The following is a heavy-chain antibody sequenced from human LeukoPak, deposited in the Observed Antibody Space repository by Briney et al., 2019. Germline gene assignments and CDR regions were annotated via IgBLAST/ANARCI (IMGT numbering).Heavy chain of an antibody. D-gene: IGHD3-3*01. Sequence: SETLSLTCAVYGGSFSGYYWSWIRQPPGKGLEWIGEINHSGSTNYNPSLKSRVTISVDTSKNQFSLKLSSVTAGDTAVYYCARAPYDFWSGYPYYFDYWGQGTLVTVSS. V-gene: IGHV4-34*09. J-gene: IGHJ4*02. CDR1: GGSFSGYY. CDR3: ARAPYDFWSGYPYYFDY. CDR2: INHSGST.